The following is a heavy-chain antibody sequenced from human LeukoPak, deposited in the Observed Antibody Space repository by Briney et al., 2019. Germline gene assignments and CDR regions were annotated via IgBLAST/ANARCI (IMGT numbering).Heavy chain of an antibody. J-gene: IGHJ5*02. Sequence: STYWGWIRQPPGKGLEWIGSIYYSGSTYYNPSLKSRVTISVDTSKNQFSLKLSSVTAADTAVYYCATKRGYDFWSGYYGGFDPWGQGTLVTVSS. D-gene: IGHD3-3*01. CDR2: IYYSGST. CDR3: ATKRGYDFWSGYYGGFDP. CDR1: STY. V-gene: IGHV4-39*01.